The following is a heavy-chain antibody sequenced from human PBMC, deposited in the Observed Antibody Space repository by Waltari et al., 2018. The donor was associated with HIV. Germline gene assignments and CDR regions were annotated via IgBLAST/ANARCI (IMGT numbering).Heavy chain of an antibody. CDR1: GFTFSSYG. V-gene: IGHV3-30*18. Sequence: QVQLVESGGGVVQPGRSLRLSCAASGFTFSSYGMHWVRQAPGKGVEWVAVISYDGSNKDYADSVKGRLTISRDNSKNTLYLQMNSLGAEDTAVYYCAKTPPRGGYNLDYGGQGTLVTVSS. CDR3: AKTPPRGGYNLDY. CDR2: ISYDGSNK. J-gene: IGHJ4*02. D-gene: IGHD5-12*01.